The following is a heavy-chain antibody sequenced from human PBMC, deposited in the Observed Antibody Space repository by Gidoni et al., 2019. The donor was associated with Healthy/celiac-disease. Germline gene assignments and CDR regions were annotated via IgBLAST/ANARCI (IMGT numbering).Heavy chain of an antibody. Sequence: VSRKASGGTFSSYAISWVRQAPGQGLEWMGGIIPIFGTANYAQKFQGRVTITADESTSTAYMELSSLRSEDTAVYYCAPGIVGATSGFWGQGTLVTVSS. J-gene: IGHJ4*02. CDR2: IIPIFGTA. CDR1: GGTFSSYA. CDR3: APGIVGATSGF. D-gene: IGHD1-26*01. V-gene: IGHV1-69*01.